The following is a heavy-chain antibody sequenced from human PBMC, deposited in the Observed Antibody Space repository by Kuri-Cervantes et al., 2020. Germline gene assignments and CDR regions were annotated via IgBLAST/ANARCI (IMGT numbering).Heavy chain of an antibody. J-gene: IGHJ4*02. Sequence: GESLKISCAASGFTFSSYAMSWVRQAPGKGLEWVSAISGSGGSTYYADSVKGRFTISRDNSENTLYLQMNSLRLEDTAVYYCARVGIQEYSSGRDYWGQGTLVTVSS. V-gene: IGHV3-23*01. D-gene: IGHD6-19*01. CDR1: GFTFSSYA. CDR2: ISGSGGST. CDR3: ARVGIQEYSSGRDY.